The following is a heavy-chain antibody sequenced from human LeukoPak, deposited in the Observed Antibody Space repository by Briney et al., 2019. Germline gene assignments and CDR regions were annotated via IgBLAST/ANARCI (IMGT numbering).Heavy chain of an antibody. D-gene: IGHD6-19*01. J-gene: IGHJ4*02. Sequence: PGGSLRLSCAASGFTFSSYSMNWVRQAPGKGLQWVSYFSASSSTIYYADSVKGRSTISRDNAKNSLYLQMNSLRAEDTAIYYCARGISGWYFWYFDHWGQGTLVTVSS. V-gene: IGHV3-48*04. CDR1: GFTFSSYS. CDR2: FSASSSTI. CDR3: ARGISGWYFWYFDH.